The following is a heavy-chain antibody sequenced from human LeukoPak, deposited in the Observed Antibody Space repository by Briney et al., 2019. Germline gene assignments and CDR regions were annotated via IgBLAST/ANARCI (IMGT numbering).Heavy chain of an antibody. Sequence: SETLSLTCTVSGGSISSGSYYWSWIRQPAGKGLEWIGRIYTSGTTNYNPSLKSRVTISVDTSKNQFSLRLTSVTAADTAVYYCEREDRWGHAFDIWGQGTMVTVSS. V-gene: IGHV4-61*02. CDR2: IYTSGTT. CDR1: GGSISSGSYY. D-gene: IGHD7-27*01. CDR3: EREDRWGHAFDI. J-gene: IGHJ3*02.